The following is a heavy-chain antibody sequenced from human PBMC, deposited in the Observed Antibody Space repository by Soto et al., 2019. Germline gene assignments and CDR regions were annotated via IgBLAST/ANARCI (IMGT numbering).Heavy chain of an antibody. CDR1: GDTYA. V-gene: IGHV1-69*01. J-gene: IGHJ2*01. CDR3: ASHSTIVSKYFDL. Sequence: QVQLEQSGAEVQKPGSSVKVSCKASGDTYAFNWVRLAPGQGLEWMGGIIPVFGTPDYAQKFEGRVTITADESTSTSHMELRSLRSEDTAVYYCASHSTIVSKYFDLWGRGTLVTVSS. CDR2: IIPVFGTP. D-gene: IGHD1-26*01.